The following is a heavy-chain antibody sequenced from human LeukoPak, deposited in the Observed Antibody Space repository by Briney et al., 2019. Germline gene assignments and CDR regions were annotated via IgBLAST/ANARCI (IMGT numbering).Heavy chain of an antibody. CDR3: ARGGGYGDYPSYYFDY. Sequence: SETLSLTCAVYGGSFSGYYWSWIRQPPGKGLEWIGEINHSGSTNYNPSLKSRVTISVDTSKNQFSLKLSSVTAADTAVYYCARGGGYGDYPSYYFDYWGQGTLVTASS. CDR1: GGSFSGYY. J-gene: IGHJ4*02. D-gene: IGHD4-17*01. V-gene: IGHV4-34*01. CDR2: INHSGST.